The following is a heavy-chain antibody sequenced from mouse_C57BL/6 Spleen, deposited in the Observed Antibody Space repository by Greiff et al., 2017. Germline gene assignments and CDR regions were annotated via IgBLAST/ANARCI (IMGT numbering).Heavy chain of an antibody. CDR2: ISYDGSN. V-gene: IGHV3-6*01. CDR1: GYSITSGYY. D-gene: IGHD1-1*01. J-gene: IGHJ1*03. CDR3: ARVITTVVDFDV. Sequence: EVHLVESGPGLVKPSQSLSLTCSVTGYSITSGYYWNWIRQFPGNKLEWMGYISYDGSNNYNPSLKNRISITRDTSKNQFFLKLNSVTTEDTATYDCARVITTVVDFDVWGTGTTVTVSS.